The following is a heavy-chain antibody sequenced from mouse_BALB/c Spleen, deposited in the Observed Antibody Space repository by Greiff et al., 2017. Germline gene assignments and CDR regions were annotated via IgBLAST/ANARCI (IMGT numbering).Heavy chain of an antibody. V-gene: IGHV1-54*01. D-gene: IGHD1-3*01. CDR3: ANIRLDY. J-gene: IGHJ2*01. CDR1: GYAFTNYL. CDR2: INPGSGGT. Sequence: QVQLQQSGAELVRPGTSVKVSCKASGYAFTNYLIEWVKQRPGQGLEWIGVINPGSGGTNYNEKFKGKATLTADKSSSTAYMQLRSLTSDDSAVYFCANIRLDYWGQGTTLTVSS.